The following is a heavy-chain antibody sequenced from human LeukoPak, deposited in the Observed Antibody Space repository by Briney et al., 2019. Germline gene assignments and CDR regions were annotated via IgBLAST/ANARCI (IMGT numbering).Heavy chain of an antibody. D-gene: IGHD3-9*01. Sequence: SVKVSCKASGGTFSSYAISWVRQAPGQGLEWMGGIIPIFGTANYAQKFQGRVTITADESTSTAYMELSSLRSEDTAVYYCARDRNYDILTGFAIDYWGQGTLVTVSS. J-gene: IGHJ4*02. V-gene: IGHV1-69*13. CDR3: ARDRNYDILTGFAIDY. CDR2: IIPIFGTA. CDR1: GGTFSSYA.